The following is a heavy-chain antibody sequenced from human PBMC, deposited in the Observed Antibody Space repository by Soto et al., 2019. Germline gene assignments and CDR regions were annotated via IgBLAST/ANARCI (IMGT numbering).Heavy chain of an antibody. J-gene: IGHJ4*02. D-gene: IGHD3-10*01. CDR3: ARGAADYYGSGSYYTRKTSYFDY. V-gene: IGHV1-46*01. CDR2: INPSGGST. Sequence: GASVKVSCKASGYTFTSYYMHWVRQAPGQGLEWMGIINPSGGSTSYAQKFQGRVTMTRDTSTSTVYMELSSLRSEDTAVYYCARGAADYYGSGSYYTRKTSYFDYWGQGTLVTVSS. CDR1: GYTFTSYY.